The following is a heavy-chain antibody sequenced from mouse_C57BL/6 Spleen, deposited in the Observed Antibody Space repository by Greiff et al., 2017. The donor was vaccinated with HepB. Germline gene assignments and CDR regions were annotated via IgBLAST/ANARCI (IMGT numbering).Heavy chain of an antibody. Sequence: EVKLVESGGGLVQPKGSLKLSCAASGFSFITYAMNWVRQAPGKGLEWVARIRSKSNNYATYYADSVKDRFTISRDDSESMLYLQMNNLKTEDTAMYYCVRGGLRYAMDYWGQGTSVTVSS. CDR2: IRSKSNNYAT. D-gene: IGHD2-4*01. V-gene: IGHV10-1*01. CDR3: VRGGLRYAMDY. CDR1: GFSFITYA. J-gene: IGHJ4*01.